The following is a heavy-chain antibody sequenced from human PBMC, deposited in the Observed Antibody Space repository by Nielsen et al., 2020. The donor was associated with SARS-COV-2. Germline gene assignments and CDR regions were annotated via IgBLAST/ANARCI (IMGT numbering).Heavy chain of an antibody. CDR3: ARAHGITMVRGVISFDY. V-gene: IGHV4-30-4*01. D-gene: IGHD3-10*01. J-gene: IGHJ4*02. CDR2: IYYSGRT. CDR1: GGSISSGDYY. Sequence: SETLSLTCTVSGGSISSGDYYWSWIRQPPGKGLEWIGYIYYSGRTYYNPSLKSRVTISVDTSKNQFSLKLSSVTAADTAVYYCARAHGITMVRGVISFDYWGQGTLVTVSS.